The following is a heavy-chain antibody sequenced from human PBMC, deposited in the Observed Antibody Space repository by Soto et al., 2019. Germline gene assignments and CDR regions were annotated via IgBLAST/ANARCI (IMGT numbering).Heavy chain of an antibody. V-gene: IGHV4-59*08. J-gene: IGHJ4*02. CDR1: GGSINNYY. CDR3: ARLGGYYQTLDS. D-gene: IGHD3-22*01. CDR2: IYYAGST. Sequence: SETLSLTCTVSGGSINNYYWSWIRQPPGKGLEFVGYIYYAGSTTYNPSLKSRVTISVDTSKNQFSLQLRSVTAADTAVYYCARLGGYYQTLDSWGQGTRSPSPQ.